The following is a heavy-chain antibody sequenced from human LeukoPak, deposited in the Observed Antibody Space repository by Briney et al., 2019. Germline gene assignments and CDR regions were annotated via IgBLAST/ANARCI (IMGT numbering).Heavy chain of an antibody. CDR1: GFTFSSYA. D-gene: IGHD2-15*01. V-gene: IGHV3-23*01. Sequence: GGSLRLSCAASGFTFSSYAMSWVRQAPGKGLEWVSAISGSGGSTYYADSVKGRFAISRDNSKNTLYLQMNSLRAEDTAVYYCAKMGSGGRGGEGAFDYWGQGTLVTVSS. J-gene: IGHJ4*02. CDR3: AKMGSGGRGGEGAFDY. CDR2: ISGSGGST.